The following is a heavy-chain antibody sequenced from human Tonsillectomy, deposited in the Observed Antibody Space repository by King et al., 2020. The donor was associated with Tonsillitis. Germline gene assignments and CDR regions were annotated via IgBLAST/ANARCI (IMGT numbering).Heavy chain of an antibody. CDR2: ITGGGGST. CDR3: AKGGAVAGRRGFYS. J-gene: IGHJ4*02. V-gene: IGHV3-23*04. CDR1: GFTFNNYA. Sequence: VQLVESGGGLEQPGGSLRLSCAASGFTFNNYAMSWVRQAPGKGLEWVSTITGGGGSTCYADSVKGRFTISRDNSKNTLYLQMSSLRAEDTAVYYCAKGGAVAGRRGFYSWGQGTLVIVSS. D-gene: IGHD6-19*01.